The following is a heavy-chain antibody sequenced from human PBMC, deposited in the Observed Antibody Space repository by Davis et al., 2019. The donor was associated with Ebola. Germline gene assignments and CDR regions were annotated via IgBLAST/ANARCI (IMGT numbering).Heavy chain of an antibody. CDR1: GGSISSSSYY. Sequence: MPSETLSLTCTVSGGSISSSSYYWGWIRQPPGKGLEWIGSIYYSGSTYYNPSLKSRVTISVDTSKNQFSLKLSSVTAADTAVYYCARRGYTAMTRIDYWGQGTLVTVSS. CDR2: IYYSGST. D-gene: IGHD5-18*01. CDR3: ARRGYTAMTRIDY. V-gene: IGHV4-39*01. J-gene: IGHJ4*02.